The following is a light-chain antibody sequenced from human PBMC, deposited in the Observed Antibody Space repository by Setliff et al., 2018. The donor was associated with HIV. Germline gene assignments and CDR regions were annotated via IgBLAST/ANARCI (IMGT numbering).Light chain of an antibody. CDR3: SSYTSSTPLYV. Sequence: QSALTQPRSVSGSPGQSVTISCTGTSSDVGGYNYVSWYQQYPGQAPKVMIYDVTKRPSGVPDRFSGSKSGNTASLTISGLQAEDEADYYCSSYTSSTPLYVFGTGTKVTVL. J-gene: IGLJ1*01. V-gene: IGLV2-11*01. CDR1: SSDVGGYNY. CDR2: DVT.